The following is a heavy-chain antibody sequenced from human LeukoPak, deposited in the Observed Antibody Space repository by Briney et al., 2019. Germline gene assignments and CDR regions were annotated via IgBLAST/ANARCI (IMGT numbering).Heavy chain of an antibody. Sequence: ASVKASCKASGGTFSSYAISWVRQAPGQGLEWMGRIIPILGIANYAQKFQGRVTITADKSTSTAYMELSSLRSEDTAVYYCARDNTYYYDSSGHAFDIWGQGTMVTVSS. J-gene: IGHJ3*02. CDR1: GGTFSSYA. V-gene: IGHV1-69*04. CDR2: IIPILGIA. D-gene: IGHD3-22*01. CDR3: ARDNTYYYDSSGHAFDI.